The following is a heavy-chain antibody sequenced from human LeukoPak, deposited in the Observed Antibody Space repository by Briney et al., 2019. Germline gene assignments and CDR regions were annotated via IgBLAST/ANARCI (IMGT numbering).Heavy chain of an antibody. CDR2: ISAYNGNT. CDR1: GYTFTSYG. D-gene: IGHD6-19*01. Sequence: ASVKVSCKASGYTFTSYGISWVRQAPGQGLEWMGWISAYNGNTNYAQKLQGRVTMTTDTSTSTAYMELRSLRSDDTAVYYCARDGSIAVADKNFDYWGQGTLVTVSS. J-gene: IGHJ4*02. CDR3: ARDGSIAVADKNFDY. V-gene: IGHV1-18*01.